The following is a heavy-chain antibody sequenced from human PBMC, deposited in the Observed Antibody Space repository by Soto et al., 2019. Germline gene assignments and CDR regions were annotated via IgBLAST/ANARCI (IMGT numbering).Heavy chain of an antibody. CDR1: GGTFSSYT. D-gene: IGHD1-1*01. V-gene: IGHV1-69*08. Sequence: QVQLVQSGAEVKTPGSSVKVPCKASGGTFSSYTITWVRQAPGQGLEWLGRIIPIFGVTNFAQKFQDRVTIAADRATNAAYMELSRLRSEDTAVYYCVRDWESTTQTWGFGDSWGEGTLVTVS. CDR2: IIPIFGVT. J-gene: IGHJ4*02. CDR3: VRDWESTTQTWGFGDS.